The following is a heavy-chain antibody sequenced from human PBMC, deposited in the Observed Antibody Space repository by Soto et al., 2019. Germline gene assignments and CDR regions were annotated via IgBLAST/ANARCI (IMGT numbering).Heavy chain of an antibody. V-gene: IGHV4-59*08. CDR1: GGSISSYY. J-gene: IGHJ6*03. Sequence: PSETLSLTCTVSGGSISSYYWSWIRQPPGKGLEWIGYIYYSGSTNYNPSLKSRVTISVDTSKNQFSLKLSSVTAADTAVYYCARHQKVGVYYYYYLDVWGKGTTVTVSS. CDR2: IYYSGST. CDR3: ARHQKVGVYYYYYLDV. D-gene: IGHD1-26*01.